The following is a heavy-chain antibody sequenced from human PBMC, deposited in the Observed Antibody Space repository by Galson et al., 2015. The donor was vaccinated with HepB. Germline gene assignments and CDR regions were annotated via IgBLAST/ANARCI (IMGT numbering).Heavy chain of an antibody. J-gene: IGHJ4*02. D-gene: IGHD1-26*01. V-gene: IGHV3-30-3*01. CDR1: RFSFSSYA. CDR3: ARETGIVGALDY. CDR2: ISYDGSDK. Sequence: SLRPSCAASRFSFSSYALHWARQAPGKGPEWVAVISYDGSDKYYADSVKGRFTISRDNSKNTLYLQMNSLRAEDTAVYYCARETGIVGALDYWGQGTLVTVSS.